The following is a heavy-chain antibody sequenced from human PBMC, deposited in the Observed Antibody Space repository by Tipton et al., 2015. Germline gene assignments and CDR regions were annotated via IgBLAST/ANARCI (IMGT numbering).Heavy chain of an antibody. CDR3: AREYRVFGLFYFDY. Sequence: TLSLTCTVSGGSISNSNYYWGWIRQPPGKGLEWIGSLSYSGKTDYNPPLRSRVTISVDTSKNQFSLKLSSVTAADTAVYYCAREYRVFGLFYFDYWGQGTLVTVSS. D-gene: IGHD3-16*01. CDR1: GGSISNSNYY. CDR2: LSYSGKT. V-gene: IGHV4-39*07. J-gene: IGHJ4*02.